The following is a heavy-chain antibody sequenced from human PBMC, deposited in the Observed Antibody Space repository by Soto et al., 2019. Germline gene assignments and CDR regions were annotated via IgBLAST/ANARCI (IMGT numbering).Heavy chain of an antibody. D-gene: IGHD2-21*02. J-gene: IGHJ4*02. V-gene: IGHV3-33*01. CDR2: IWYDGSNK. Sequence: GGSLRLSCAASGFTFSSYGMHWVRQAPGKGLEWVAVIWYDGSNKYYADSVKGRFTIPRDNSKNTLYLQMNSLRAEDTAVYYCARDHLTYCGGDCYGLDYWGQGTLVTVSS. CDR3: ARDHLTYCGGDCYGLDY. CDR1: GFTFSSYG.